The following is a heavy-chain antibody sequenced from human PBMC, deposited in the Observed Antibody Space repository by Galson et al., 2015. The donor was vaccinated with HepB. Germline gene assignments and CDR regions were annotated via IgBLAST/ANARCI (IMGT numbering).Heavy chain of an antibody. Sequence: SLRLSCAASGFKFDDYAMHWVRQAPGKGLEWVSGISWHSVDVGYADSMKGRFTISRDNAKNSLYLEVHSLRLEDTAVYFCAKGQNSGSYLRGALGIWGQGTMVAVSS. CDR1: GFKFDDYA. CDR2: ISWHSVDV. J-gene: IGHJ3*02. CDR3: AKGQNSGSYLRGALGI. V-gene: IGHV3-9*01. D-gene: IGHD1-26*01.